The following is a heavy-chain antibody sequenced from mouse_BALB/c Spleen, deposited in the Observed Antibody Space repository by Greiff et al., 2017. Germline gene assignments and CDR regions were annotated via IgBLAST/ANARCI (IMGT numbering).Heavy chain of an antibody. CDR1: GFSLTSSG. CDR2: IWAGGST. Sequence: VKLMESGPGLVAPSQSLSITCTVSGFSLTSSGVHWVRQPPGKGLEWLGVIWAGGSTTYNSALMSRLSISKDNSKSQVFLKMNSRQTDDTAMYYCAREDWDRGWYFDVWGAGTTVTVSS. J-gene: IGHJ1*01. V-gene: IGHV2-9*02. CDR3: AREDWDRGWYFDV. D-gene: IGHD4-1*01.